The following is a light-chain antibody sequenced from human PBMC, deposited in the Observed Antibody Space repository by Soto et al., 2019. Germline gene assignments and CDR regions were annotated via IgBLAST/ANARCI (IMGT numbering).Light chain of an antibody. CDR3: QQSYSTPIT. Sequence: KMSQSPSTLSASIGDRVTITCRASQSISSWLAWYQQKPGKAPKLLIYAASSLQSGVPSRFSGSGSGTDFTLTISSLQPEDFATYYCQQSYSTPITFGQGTRLEIK. CDR2: AAS. V-gene: IGKV1-39*01. J-gene: IGKJ5*01. CDR1: QSISSW.